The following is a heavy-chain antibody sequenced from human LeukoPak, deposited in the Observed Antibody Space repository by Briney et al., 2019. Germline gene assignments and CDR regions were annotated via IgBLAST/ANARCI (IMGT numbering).Heavy chain of an antibody. CDR1: GFTVGTNS. J-gene: IGHJ1*01. V-gene: IGHV3-53*01. Sequence: GGSLRLSCAAFGFTVGTNSMSWVRQSPGKGLEWVSVIYSGGSTYYADSVNGRFTISRDNSRNTLFLQMNSLRAEDTALYYCASAREYCGSAECYEYFQHWGQGTLVTVSS. CDR2: IYSGGST. CDR3: ASAREYCGSAECYEYFQH. D-gene: IGHD2-21*01.